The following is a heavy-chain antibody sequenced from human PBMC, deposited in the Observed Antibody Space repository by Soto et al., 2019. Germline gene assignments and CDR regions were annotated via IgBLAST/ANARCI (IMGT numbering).Heavy chain of an antibody. CDR2: IYWDDDQ. CDR3: AHAGDYDLLSFDH. Sequence: QITLKESGPPLVRPAQTLTLTCAFSGFSLTTTSMGVAWIRQPPGKALEWLALIYWDDDQRYSPSLKDGLTTSKDTSRSRVVLTISNMNPEDTGTYFCAHAGDYDLLSFDHWGPGTLVTVSS. CDR1: GFSLTTTSMG. D-gene: IGHD4-17*01. J-gene: IGHJ4*02. V-gene: IGHV2-5*02.